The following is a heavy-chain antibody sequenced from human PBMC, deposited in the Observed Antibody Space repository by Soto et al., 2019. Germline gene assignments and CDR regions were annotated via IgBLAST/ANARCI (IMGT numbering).Heavy chain of an antibody. CDR2: MYPGDSDT. J-gene: IGHJ6*02. Sequence: GESLKISCKGFGYTFTNYWIGWVRQMPGKGPEWMGIMYPGDSDTKYNPSFQGQVTISADKSITTTYLQWSSLKASDTAIYYCAASIFYYGMDVWGQGTTATVSS. CDR1: GYTFTNYW. V-gene: IGHV5-51*01. CDR3: AASIFYYGMDV.